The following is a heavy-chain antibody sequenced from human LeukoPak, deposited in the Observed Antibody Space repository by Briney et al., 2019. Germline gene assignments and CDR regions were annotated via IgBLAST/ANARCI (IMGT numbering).Heavy chain of an antibody. V-gene: IGHV1-69*06. CDR2: IIPIFGTA. D-gene: IGHD3-10*01. Sequence: SVKVSCKASGGTFSSYAISWVRQAPGQGLEWMGGIIPIFGTANYAQKFQGRVTITADKSTSTAYMELSSLRSEDTAAYYCASTGSLVRGVTDYWGQGTLVTVSS. J-gene: IGHJ4*02. CDR1: GGTFSSYA. CDR3: ASTGSLVRGVTDY.